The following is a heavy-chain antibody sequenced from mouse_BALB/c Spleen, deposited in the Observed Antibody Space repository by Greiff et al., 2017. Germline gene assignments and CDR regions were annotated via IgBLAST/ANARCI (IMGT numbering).Heavy chain of an antibody. CDR2: IYPGNSDT. CDR1: GYSFTSYW. V-gene: IGHV1-5*01. CDR3: TPYYYYAMDY. D-gene: IGHD2-10*01. Sequence: EVQLQQSGTVLARPGASVKMSCKASGYSFTSYWMHWVKQRPGQGLEWIGAIYPGNSDTSYNQKFKGKAKLTAVTSASTAYMELSSLTNEDSAVYYCTPYYYYAMDYWGQGTSVTVSS. J-gene: IGHJ4*01.